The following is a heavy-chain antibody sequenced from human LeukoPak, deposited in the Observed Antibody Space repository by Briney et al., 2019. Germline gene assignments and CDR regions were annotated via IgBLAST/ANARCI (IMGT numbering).Heavy chain of an antibody. CDR3: ASDPNRLADNGGDYFDN. J-gene: IGHJ4*02. Sequence: GGSLRLSCVAPGFTFSSFSMHWVRQPPGKGLEWVAGISYDGSHKYYGDSVKGRFTISRDNSKNTVYLQMNTLGPQDTAVFYCASDPNRLADNGGDYFDNWGQGTLVTVFS. D-gene: IGHD2-21*01. CDR2: ISYDGSHK. V-gene: IGHV3-30*06. CDR1: GFTFSSFS.